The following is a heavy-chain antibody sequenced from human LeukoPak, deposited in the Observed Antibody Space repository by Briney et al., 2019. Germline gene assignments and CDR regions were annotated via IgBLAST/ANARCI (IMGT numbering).Heavy chain of an antibody. J-gene: IGHJ4*02. CDR1: GFTFTCCG. Sequence: GGSLRLSCATSGFTFTCCGMHWVRQASGKGLEWVAAISSSDGNSKYYADSVKGRFTISRDNSKNTVYLQMNSLRADDTAVYYCAKWSGNRPLYYFDYWGQGTLVIVSS. V-gene: IGHV3-30*18. D-gene: IGHD3-3*01. CDR2: ISSSDGNSK. CDR3: AKWSGNRPLYYFDY.